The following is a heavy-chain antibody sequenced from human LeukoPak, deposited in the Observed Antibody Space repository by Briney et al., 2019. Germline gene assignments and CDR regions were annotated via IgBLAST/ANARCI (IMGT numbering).Heavy chain of an antibody. V-gene: IGHV1-18*01. D-gene: IGHD3-10*01. CDR1: GYTFTSYG. J-gene: IGHJ6*02. Sequence: ASVKVSCKASGYTFTSYGISWVRQAPGQGLEWMGWISAYNGNTNYAQKLQGRVTMTTDTSTSTAYMELRSLRSDDTAVYYCARSPGMVRGVIVGMDVWGQGTTVTVSS. CDR2: ISAYNGNT. CDR3: ARSPGMVRGVIVGMDV.